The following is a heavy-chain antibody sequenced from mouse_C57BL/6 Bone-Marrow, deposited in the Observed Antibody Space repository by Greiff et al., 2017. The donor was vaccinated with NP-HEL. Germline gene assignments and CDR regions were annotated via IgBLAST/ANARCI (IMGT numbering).Heavy chain of an antibody. D-gene: IGHD2-3*01. J-gene: IGHJ3*01. CDR1: GYSFTSGYF. CDR3: ARDDGYSSY. CDR2: ISYDGSN. V-gene: IGHV3-6*01. Sequence: EVKVEESGPGLVKPSQSLYLTCSVSGYSFTSGYFWYWIRQFPGNKLEWVGFISYDGSNNYNPSFKNRISITRDKSYNQSFMKLNSVTTEDTATYYCARDDGYSSYWGQGTLVTVSA.